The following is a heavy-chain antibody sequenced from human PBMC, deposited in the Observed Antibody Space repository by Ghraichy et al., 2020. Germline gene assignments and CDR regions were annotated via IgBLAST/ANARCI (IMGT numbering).Heavy chain of an antibody. CDR2: IKQDGSEK. Sequence: GGSLRLSCAASGFTFSSYWMSWVRQAPGKGLEWVANIKQDGSEKYYVDSVKGRFTISRDNAKNSLYLQMNSLRTEDTAVYYCGITGDYSDYWGQGTLVTVSS. J-gene: IGHJ4*02. V-gene: IGHV3-7*01. CDR1: GFTFSSYW. CDR3: GITGDYSDY. D-gene: IGHD5-24*01.